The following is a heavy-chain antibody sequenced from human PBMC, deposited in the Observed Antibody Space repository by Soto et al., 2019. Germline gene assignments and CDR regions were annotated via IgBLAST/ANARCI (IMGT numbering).Heavy chain of an antibody. CDR1: GASITGSDW. V-gene: IGHV4-4*02. D-gene: IGHD3-22*01. CDR3: VRMSVVGYFDY. J-gene: IGHJ4*02. Sequence: QVHLQESGPGLVKPSGTLSLTCTVSGASITGSDWWSWVRQTPEKGLEWIGEIYHIGTTNYHPTLKSRVTISQDKSKNQFSLNLTSVTAADTAVYSCVRMSVVGYFDYWGRGSLVTVSS. CDR2: IYHIGTT.